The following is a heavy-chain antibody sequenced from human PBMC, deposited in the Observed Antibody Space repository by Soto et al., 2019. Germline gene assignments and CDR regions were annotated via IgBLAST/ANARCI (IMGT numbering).Heavy chain of an antibody. V-gene: IGHV4-34*01. CDR2: INHSGST. D-gene: IGHD6-19*01. CDR3: ARAYYSSGWYRYYYYGMDV. Sequence: SETLSLTCAVYGGTFSGYYWSWIRQPPGKGLEWIGEINHSGSTNYNPSLKSRVTISVDTSKNQFSLKLSSVTAADTAVYYCARAYYSSGWYRYYYYGMDVWGQGTTVTVSS. CDR1: GGTFSGYY. J-gene: IGHJ6*02.